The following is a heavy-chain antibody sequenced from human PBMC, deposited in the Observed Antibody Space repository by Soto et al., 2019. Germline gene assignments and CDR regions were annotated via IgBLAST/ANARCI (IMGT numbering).Heavy chain of an antibody. D-gene: IGHD6-13*01. Sequence: QVQLVQSGAEVKKPGASVKVSCKASGYTFTSYYMHWVRQAPGQGLEWMGIINPSGGSTSYAQKFQGRVTMIRDTSTSTVYMELSSLRSEDTAVYYCARDFIAAAGPDGAFDIWGQGTMVTVSS. J-gene: IGHJ3*02. CDR3: ARDFIAAAGPDGAFDI. CDR1: GYTFTSYY. CDR2: INPSGGST. V-gene: IGHV1-46*01.